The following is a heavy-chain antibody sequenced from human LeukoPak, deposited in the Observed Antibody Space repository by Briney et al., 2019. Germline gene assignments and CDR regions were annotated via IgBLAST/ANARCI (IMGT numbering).Heavy chain of an antibody. CDR2: IYHSGST. D-gene: IGHD4-17*01. V-gene: IGHV4-4*02. J-gene: IGHJ4*02. CDR3: ARADYGDYAPYFEN. Sequence: NPSETLSLTCAVSGGSISSSNWWSWVRQPPGKGLEWIGEIYHSGSTNYNPSLKSRVTISVDKSKNQLSLKLTSVTAADTAVYYCARADYGDYAPYFENWGQGSLVSVSS. CDR1: GGSISSSNW.